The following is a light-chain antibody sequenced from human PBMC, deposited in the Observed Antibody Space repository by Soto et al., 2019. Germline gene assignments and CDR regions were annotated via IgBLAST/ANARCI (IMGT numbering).Light chain of an antibody. J-gene: IGLJ7*01. Sequence: QPVLTQPASVSGSPGQSITISCTGTSRDVGGYNYVSWYQQHPGRAPKLMIYEVTNRPSGVSDRFSGSKSGNTASLTISGLQAEDEADYYCSSYTSTNTLVVFGAGTQLTVL. V-gene: IGLV2-14*01. CDR2: EVT. CDR1: SRDVGGYNY. CDR3: SSYTSTNTLVV.